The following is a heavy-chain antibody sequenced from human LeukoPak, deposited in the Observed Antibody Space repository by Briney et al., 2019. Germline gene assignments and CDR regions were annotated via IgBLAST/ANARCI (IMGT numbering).Heavy chain of an antibody. D-gene: IGHD6-6*01. J-gene: IGHJ4*02. V-gene: IGHV4-61*02. CDR2: IYTSGST. CDR1: GGSISSGSYY. Sequence: SETLSLTCTVSGGSISSGSYYWSWIRQPAGKGLEWIGRIYTSGSTNYNPSLKSRVTISVDTSKNQFSLKLSSVTAADTAVYYCARLKAARQRIIDYWGQGTLVTVSS. CDR3: ARLKAARQRIIDY.